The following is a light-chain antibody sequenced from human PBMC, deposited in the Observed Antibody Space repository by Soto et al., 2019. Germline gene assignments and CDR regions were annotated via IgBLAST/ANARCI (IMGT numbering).Light chain of an antibody. J-gene: IGKJ1*01. V-gene: IGKV3-15*01. CDR1: QSVSNN. CDR2: GAS. CDR3: QQYNNWWT. Sequence: EIVMTQSPATLSLSPGERATLSCRASQSVSNNLAWYHQKPGQAPRLLIYGASTRATGIPARFSGSGAGTEFTLTISSLQSEEFAVYYCQQYNNWWTFGQGTKVELK.